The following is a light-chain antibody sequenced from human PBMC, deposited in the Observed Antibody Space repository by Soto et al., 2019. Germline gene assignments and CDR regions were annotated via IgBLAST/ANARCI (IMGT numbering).Light chain of an antibody. J-gene: IGKJ1*01. Sequence: DIQMTQSPSSLSASVGDRVTITCRSSQGIREDLGWYQQKPGKAPKLLIHDATSLESGVPSRFGGSGSGTEFTLTISSLQPDDFATYYCQQYNTYSWTFGQGTKVDIK. CDR1: QGIRED. V-gene: IGKV1-17*01. CDR3: QQYNTYSWT. CDR2: DAT.